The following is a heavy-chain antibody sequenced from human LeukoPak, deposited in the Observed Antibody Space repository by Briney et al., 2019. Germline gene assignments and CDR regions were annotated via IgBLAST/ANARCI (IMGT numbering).Heavy chain of an antibody. Sequence: GGSLRLSCAASGFTFSSYSMNWVRQAPGKGLEWVSSISSSSSYIYYADSVKGRFTIPRDNAKNSLYLQMNSLRAEDTAVYYCATAAAGTLDYWGQGTLVTVSS. V-gene: IGHV3-21*01. CDR3: ATAAAGTLDY. CDR1: GFTFSSYS. D-gene: IGHD6-13*01. CDR2: ISSSSSYI. J-gene: IGHJ4*02.